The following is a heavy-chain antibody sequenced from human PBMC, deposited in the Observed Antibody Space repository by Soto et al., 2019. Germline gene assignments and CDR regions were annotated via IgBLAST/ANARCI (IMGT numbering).Heavy chain of an antibody. Sequence: QVQLVQSGPEMRKPGDSVKVSCKASGYSFDIDGMTWVRQAPGQGLEWMGWIGTYNGNSDYAQKFQGRVTMTRDTSTTTAYMELRSLRSDDTAVYYCVRDAATVASYYFDLWGQGTLVTVSS. J-gene: IGHJ4*02. V-gene: IGHV1-18*01. CDR1: GYSFDIDG. CDR2: IGTYNGNS. D-gene: IGHD6-19*01. CDR3: VRDAATVASYYFDL.